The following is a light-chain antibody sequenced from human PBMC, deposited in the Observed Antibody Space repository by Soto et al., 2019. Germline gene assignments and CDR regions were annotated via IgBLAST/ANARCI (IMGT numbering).Light chain of an antibody. CDR1: QSISSW. J-gene: IGKJ1*01. CDR2: KAS. V-gene: IGKV1-5*03. Sequence: DIQMTQSPSILSASVGDRVTITCRASQSISSWLAWYQQKPGKAPKVLIYKASSLESGVPSRFSGSGSGTEFTLTISRLQPDDFATYYCQQYNSYSRTFGQGTKVEIK. CDR3: QQYNSYSRT.